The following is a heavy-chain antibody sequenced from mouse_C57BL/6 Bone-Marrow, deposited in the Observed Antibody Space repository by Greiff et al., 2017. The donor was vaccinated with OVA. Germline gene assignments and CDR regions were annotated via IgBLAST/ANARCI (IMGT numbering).Heavy chain of an antibody. V-gene: IGHV8-12*01. J-gene: IGHJ1*03. CDR1: GFSLSTSGMG. D-gene: IGHD2-5*01. CDR3: ARSRGDYSNYGWYFDV. Sequence: QVTLKVSGPGILQSSQTLSLTCSFSGFSLSTSGMGVSWIRQPSGKGLEWLAHIYWDDDKRYNPSLKSRLTISKDTSRNQVFLKITSVDTADTATYYCARSRGDYSNYGWYFDVWGTGTTVTVSS. CDR2: IYWDDDK.